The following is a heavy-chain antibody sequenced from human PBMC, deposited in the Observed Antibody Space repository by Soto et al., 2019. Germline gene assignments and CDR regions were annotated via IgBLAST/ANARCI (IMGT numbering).Heavy chain of an antibody. J-gene: IGHJ5*01. V-gene: IGHV4-34*01. CDR2: INHSGRV. CDR1: GGSFSGHS. Sequence: SETLSLTCAVYGGSFSGHSWTWIRQSPGKGLEWIRDINHSGRVNYSPSLKSRVTISLXXXXXXFXLXLXXXTAADTAMYYCSTRAYDTNGYYRFDPWGQGTLVT. D-gene: IGHD3-22*01. CDR3: STRAYDTNGYYRFDP.